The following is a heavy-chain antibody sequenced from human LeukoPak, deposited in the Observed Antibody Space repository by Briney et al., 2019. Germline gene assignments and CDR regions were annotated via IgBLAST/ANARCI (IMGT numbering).Heavy chain of an antibody. CDR3: AAGKYCSSTSCYHYGFDY. J-gene: IGHJ4*02. V-gene: IGHV4-61*02. Sequence: SQTLSLTCTVSGGSISSGSYYWSWIRQPAGKGLEWIGRIYTSGSTNYNPSLKSRVTISVDTSKNQYSLKLSSVTAADTAVYYCAAGKYCSSTSCYHYGFDYWGQGTLVTVSP. CDR2: IYTSGST. CDR1: GGSISSGSYY. D-gene: IGHD2-2*01.